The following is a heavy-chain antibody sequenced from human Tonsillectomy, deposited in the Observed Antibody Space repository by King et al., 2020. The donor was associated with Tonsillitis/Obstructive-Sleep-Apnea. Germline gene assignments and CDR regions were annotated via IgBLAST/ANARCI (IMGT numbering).Heavy chain of an antibody. Sequence: VQLVESGGGVVQPGRSLRLSCAASGFTFSSYGMHWVRQAPGKGLAWVALISYDGSNKYYADSVKGRFTISRDNSKNTLYLQMNSLRAEDTAVYYCAKDQGDQLFYYGMDVWGQGTTVTVSS. CDR1: GFTFSSYG. D-gene: IGHD2-2*01. V-gene: IGHV3-30*18. CDR2: ISYDGSNK. CDR3: AKDQGDQLFYYGMDV. J-gene: IGHJ6*02.